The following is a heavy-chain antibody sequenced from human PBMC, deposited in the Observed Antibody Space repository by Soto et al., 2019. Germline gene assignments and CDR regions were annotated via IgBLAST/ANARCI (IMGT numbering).Heavy chain of an antibody. Sequence: ASVKVSCKASGYTFTGYYMHWVRQAPGQGLEWMGWINPNSGGTNYAQKFQGRVTMTRDTSISTAYMELSRLRSDDTAVYYCAKGDYGGNSYTYWYYGMDVWGQGTTVTVSS. V-gene: IGHV1-2*02. D-gene: IGHD4-17*01. CDR2: INPNSGGT. J-gene: IGHJ6*02. CDR1: GYTFTGYY. CDR3: AKGDYGGNSYTYWYYGMDV.